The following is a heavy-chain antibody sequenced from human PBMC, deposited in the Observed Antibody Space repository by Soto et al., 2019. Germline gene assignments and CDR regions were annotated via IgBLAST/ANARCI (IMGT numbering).Heavy chain of an antibody. CDR3: GRGGSDSPMAPGY. Sequence: GGSLRLSCAASGFTFSSYAMSWVRQAPGKGLEWVSAISGSGGSTYYADSVKGRFTISRDNAKNTLYLQMNSLRAEDTAVFYCGRGGSDSPMAPGYWGQGTLVT. CDR1: GFTFSSYA. D-gene: IGHD5-18*01. V-gene: IGHV3-23*01. CDR2: ISGSGGST. J-gene: IGHJ4*02.